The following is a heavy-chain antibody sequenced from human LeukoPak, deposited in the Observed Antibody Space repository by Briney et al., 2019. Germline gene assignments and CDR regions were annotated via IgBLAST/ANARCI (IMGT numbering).Heavy chain of an antibody. CDR2: ISGSGGNT. CDR1: GFTFSAHA. J-gene: IGHJ4*02. D-gene: IGHD2-15*01. Sequence: GGSLRLSCAASGFTFSAHAMSWVRQAPGKGLEWVSTISGSGGNTYYADSVKGRFTTSRGNSKNTLYLQMSSLRAEDTAIYYCAKEGCSGGGCSTYYDYWGQGTLVTVSS. V-gene: IGHV3-23*01. CDR3: AKEGCSGGGCSTYYDY.